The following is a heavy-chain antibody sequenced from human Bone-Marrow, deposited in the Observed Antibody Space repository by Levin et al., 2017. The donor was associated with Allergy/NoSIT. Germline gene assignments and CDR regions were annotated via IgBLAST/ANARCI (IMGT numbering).Heavy chain of an antibody. CDR1: GGSINSSDSL. J-gene: IGHJ4*02. Sequence: SETLSLTCTVSGGSINSSDSLWGWIRQPPGKGLEWVASVYFTGGAYYNPSLGSQVAISVDTSKNQFSLKLSSVTAADTAMFYCARGHRVTTSFFSYYFDHWGQGTLVTVSS. CDR2: VYFTGGA. CDR3: ARGHRVTTSFFSYYFDH. V-gene: IGHV4-39*07. D-gene: IGHD4-17*01.